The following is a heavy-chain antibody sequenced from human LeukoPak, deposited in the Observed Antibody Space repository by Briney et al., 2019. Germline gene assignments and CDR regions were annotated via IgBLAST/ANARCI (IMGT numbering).Heavy chain of an antibody. Sequence: PGGSLRLSCAASGFTFDDYAMHWVRQAPGKGVGWGSGIRWDGGGTYSADSVKGRFPIYKDNSKNSLYLHINSLRAEDTALYFCAKDKGSSSYYYMDVWGKGTTVTVSS. J-gene: IGHJ6*03. V-gene: IGHV3-43D*04. CDR1: GFTFDDYA. CDR2: IRWDGGGT. CDR3: AKDKGSSSYYYMDV. D-gene: IGHD6-13*01.